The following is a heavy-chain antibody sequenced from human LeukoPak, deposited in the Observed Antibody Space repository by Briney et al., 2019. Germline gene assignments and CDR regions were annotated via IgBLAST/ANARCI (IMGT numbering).Heavy chain of an antibody. CDR1: GGSISSYY. J-gene: IGHJ3*02. D-gene: IGHD6-6*01. V-gene: IGHV4-4*07. CDR3: AREGDSSSSTDAFDI. Sequence: SETLSLTCTVSGGSISSYYWSWIRQPAGKGLEWIGRIYTSGSTNYNPSLKSRVTMSVDTSKNQFSLKLSSVTAADTAVYYCAREGDSSSSTDAFDIWGQGTMVTVSS. CDR2: IYTSGST.